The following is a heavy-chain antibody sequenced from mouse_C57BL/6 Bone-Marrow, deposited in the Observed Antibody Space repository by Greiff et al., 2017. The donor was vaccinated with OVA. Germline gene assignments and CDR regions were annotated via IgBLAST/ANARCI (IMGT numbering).Heavy chain of an antibody. D-gene: IGHD3-3*01. J-gene: IGHJ3*01. CDR3: ARRDGFAY. V-gene: IGHV5-6*01. Sequence: EVHLVESGGDLVKPGGSLKLSCAASGFTFSSYGMSWVRQTPDKRLEWVATISSGGSYTYYPDSVKGRFTISRDNAKNTLYLQMSSLKSEDTAMYYCARRDGFAYWGQGTLVTVSA. CDR2: ISSGGSYT. CDR1: GFTFSSYG.